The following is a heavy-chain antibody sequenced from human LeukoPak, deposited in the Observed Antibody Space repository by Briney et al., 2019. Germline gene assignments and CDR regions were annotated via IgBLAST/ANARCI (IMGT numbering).Heavy chain of an antibody. J-gene: IGHJ4*02. Sequence: PGGSLRLSCAASGXTFSSYWVSWVRQAPGKGLEWVANIKQDGSEKYYVDSVKGRFTISRDNSKNTLYLQMNSLRAEDTAVYYCARDNYGLDYWGQGTLVTVSS. D-gene: IGHD4-11*01. V-gene: IGHV3-7*01. CDR1: GXTFSSYW. CDR3: ARDNYGLDY. CDR2: IKQDGSEK.